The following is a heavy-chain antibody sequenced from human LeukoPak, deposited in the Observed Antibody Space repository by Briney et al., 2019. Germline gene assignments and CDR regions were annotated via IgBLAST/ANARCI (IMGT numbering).Heavy chain of an antibody. CDR1: GYTFTGYY. Sequence: GASVKVSCKASGYTFTGYYMHWVRQAPGQGLEWMGWINHHSGGTNYAQKFQGRVTMTRDTSISTAYMELSRLRSDDTAVYYCARSPVVVPAAARGYNWFDPWGQGTLVTVSS. CDR3: ARSPVVVPAAARGYNWFDP. J-gene: IGHJ5*02. CDR2: INHHSGGT. V-gene: IGHV1-2*02. D-gene: IGHD2-2*01.